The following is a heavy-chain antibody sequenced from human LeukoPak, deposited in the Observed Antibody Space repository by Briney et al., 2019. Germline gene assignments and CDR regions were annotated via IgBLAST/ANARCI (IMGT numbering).Heavy chain of an antibody. J-gene: IGHJ4*02. Sequence: PSETLSLTCTVSGYSISSGYYWGWIRQPPGKGLEWIGSIYHSGSTYYNPSLKSRVTISVDTSKNQFSLKLSSVTAADTAVYYCKSSSGWYAAVDYWGQGTLVTVSS. D-gene: IGHD6-19*01. CDR3: KSSSGWYAAVDY. V-gene: IGHV4-38-2*02. CDR1: GYSISSGYY. CDR2: IYHSGST.